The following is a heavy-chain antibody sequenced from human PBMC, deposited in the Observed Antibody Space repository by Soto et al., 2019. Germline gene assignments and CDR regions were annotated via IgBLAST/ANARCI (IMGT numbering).Heavy chain of an antibody. D-gene: IGHD6-13*01. CDR1: GYSFTTYW. CDR2: IYPGDSDT. CDR3: ARKDIAGNSVDF. Sequence: GESLKISCKASGYSFTTYWIGWVRQMPGKGLEWMAIIYPGDSDTRYSPSFQGQVTISADKSISTAYLQWSSLKASDSAMFYCARKDIAGNSVDFWRQGTLVTVSS. J-gene: IGHJ4*02. V-gene: IGHV5-51*03.